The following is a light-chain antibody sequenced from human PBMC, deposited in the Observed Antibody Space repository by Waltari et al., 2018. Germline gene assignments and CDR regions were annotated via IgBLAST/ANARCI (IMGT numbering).Light chain of an antibody. CDR3: QSADSSGTYVV. CDR1: ALPKQY. V-gene: IGLV3-25*03. J-gene: IGLJ2*01. CDR2: KDS. Sequence: SYELTQPPSVSLSPGQTARITCSGDALPKQYAYWYHQKPGQAPVLVIYKDSERPSGIPERFSGSRTGTTVTLTISGVQAEDEADYYCQSADSSGTYVVFGGGTKLTVL.